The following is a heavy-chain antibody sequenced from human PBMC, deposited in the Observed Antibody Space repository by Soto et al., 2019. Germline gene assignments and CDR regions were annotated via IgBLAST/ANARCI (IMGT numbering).Heavy chain of an antibody. CDR3: AIIVVVPAAMHEDWFDP. CDR2: ISAYNGNT. V-gene: IGHV1-18*01. D-gene: IGHD2-2*01. Sequence: GASVKVSCKASGYTFTSYGISWVRQAPGQGLEWMGWISAYNGNTNYAQKLQGRVTMTTDTSTSTAYMELRSLRSDDTAVYYCAIIVVVPAAMHEDWFDPWGQGTLVTVSS. J-gene: IGHJ5*02. CDR1: GYTFTSYG.